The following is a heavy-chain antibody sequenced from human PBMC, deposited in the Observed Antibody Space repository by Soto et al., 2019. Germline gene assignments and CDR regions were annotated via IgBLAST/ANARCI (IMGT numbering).Heavy chain of an antibody. Sequence: SETLSLTCAVYGGSFSGYYWSWIRQPPGKGLEWIGEINHSGSTNYNPSLKSRVTISVDTSKNQFSLKLSSVTAADTAVYYCARGVVVTAMGYYYYGMDVWGQGTTVTVSS. CDR1: GGSFSGYY. CDR2: INHSGST. CDR3: ARGVVVTAMGYYYYGMDV. V-gene: IGHV4-34*01. D-gene: IGHD2-21*02. J-gene: IGHJ6*02.